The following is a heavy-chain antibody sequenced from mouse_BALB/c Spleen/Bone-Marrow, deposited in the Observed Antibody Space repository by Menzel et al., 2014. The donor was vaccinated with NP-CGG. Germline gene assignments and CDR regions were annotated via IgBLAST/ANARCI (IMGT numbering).Heavy chain of an antibody. D-gene: IGHD2-13*01. J-gene: IGHJ3*01. Sequence: QVHVKQSGAELIRPGTSVKVSCKASGYAFTNYLIEWVKQRPGQGLEWIGVINPGSGGTNYNEKFKGKATLTADKSSSTAYMQLSSLTSDDSAVNFCARRDYSFAYWGQGTLVTVSA. V-gene: IGHV1-54*01. CDR2: INPGSGGT. CDR3: ARRDYSFAY. CDR1: GYAFTNYL.